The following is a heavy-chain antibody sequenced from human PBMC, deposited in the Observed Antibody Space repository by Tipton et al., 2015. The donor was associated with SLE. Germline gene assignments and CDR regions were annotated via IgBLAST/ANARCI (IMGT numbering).Heavy chain of an antibody. V-gene: IGHV4-59*01. D-gene: IGHD3-10*01. CDR3: ARHRLSYTFDI. Sequence: TLSLTCTVSGGSISSYYWSWIRQPPGKGLEWIGYIFYTGSTNYNPSLKSRVTISVDTSKNQFSLKLSSVTAADTAVYYCARHRLSYTFDIWGQGTMVTVSS. CDR2: IFYTGST. CDR1: GGSISSYY. J-gene: IGHJ3*02.